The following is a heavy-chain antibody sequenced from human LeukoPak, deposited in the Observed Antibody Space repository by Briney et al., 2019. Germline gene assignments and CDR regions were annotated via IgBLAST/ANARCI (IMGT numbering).Heavy chain of an antibody. CDR3: ASGLELDY. CDR2: IKQDGSEK. CDR1: GFTFSSYS. Sequence: PGDSLRLSCAASGFTFSSYSMNWVRQAPGKGLEWVANIKQDGSEKNYVDSVKGRFTISRDNAKNSLYLQMNSLRAEDTAVYYCASGLELDYWGQGTLVIVSS. V-gene: IGHV3-7*03. J-gene: IGHJ4*02.